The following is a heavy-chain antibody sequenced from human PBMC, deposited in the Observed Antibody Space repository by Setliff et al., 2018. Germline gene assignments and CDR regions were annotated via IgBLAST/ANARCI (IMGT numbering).Heavy chain of an antibody. CDR2: VFFTGDT. V-gene: IGHV4-59*12. CDR1: GDSINDYY. Sequence: ETLSLTCTVSGDSINDYYWSWIRQPPGKGLEWIGYVFFTGDTDYNPSLGSRVTIIMETSKNRFSLWLTSVTAADAAVYYCVRTTRSTGFYGQGVAYYMDVWDKGTTVTVSS. D-gene: IGHD2-8*02. J-gene: IGHJ6*03. CDR3: VRTTRSTGFYGQGVAYYMDV.